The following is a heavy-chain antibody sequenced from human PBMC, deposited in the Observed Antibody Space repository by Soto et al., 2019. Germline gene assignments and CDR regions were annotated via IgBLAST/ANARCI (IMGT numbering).Heavy chain of an antibody. D-gene: IGHD6-13*01. V-gene: IGHV3-48*01. Sequence: PGGSLRLSCAASGFIFSTYSMNWVRQAPGKGLEWVSYINSYSSTIYYADSLKGRFTISRDNAKNSLYLQINSLRAEDTAVYYCARDIEPPGLFFDYWGQGTMVTVSS. CDR2: INSYSSTI. J-gene: IGHJ4*02. CDR1: GFIFSTYS. CDR3: ARDIEPPGLFFDY.